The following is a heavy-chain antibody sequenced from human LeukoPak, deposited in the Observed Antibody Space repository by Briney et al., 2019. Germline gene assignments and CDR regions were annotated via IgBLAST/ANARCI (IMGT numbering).Heavy chain of an antibody. CDR1: GGSISSYY. J-gene: IGHJ5*02. V-gene: IGHV4-59*08. Sequence: SETLSLTCTVSGGSISSYYWSWIRQPPGKGLEWIGYIYYSGSTNYNPSLKSRVTISVDTSKNQFSLKLSSVTAADTAVYYCARHNPNYDFWSGYSAPGWFDPWGQGTLVTVSS. D-gene: IGHD3-3*01. CDR2: IYYSGST. CDR3: ARHNPNYDFWSGYSAPGWFDP.